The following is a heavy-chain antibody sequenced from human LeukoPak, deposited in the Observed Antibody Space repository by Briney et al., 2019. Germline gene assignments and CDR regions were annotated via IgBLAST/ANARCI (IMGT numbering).Heavy chain of an antibody. CDR1: GGTFSSYA. CDR2: IIPIFGTA. D-gene: IGHD6-19*01. J-gene: IGHJ4*02. Sequence: GASVKVSCKASGGTFSSYAISWVRQAPGQGLEWMGGIIPIFGTANYAQKFQGRVTITADESTSTAYMELSSLRSEDTAVYYCARGKLGSSGWYYFDYWGQGTLVTVSS. CDR3: ARGKLGSSGWYYFDY. V-gene: IGHV1-69*13.